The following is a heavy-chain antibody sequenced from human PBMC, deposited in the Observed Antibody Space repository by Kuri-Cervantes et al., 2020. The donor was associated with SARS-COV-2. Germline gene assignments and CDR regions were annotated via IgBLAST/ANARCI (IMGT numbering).Heavy chain of an antibody. CDR2: INYSGSS. D-gene: IGHD6-19*01. CDR1: GGSISSDY. V-gene: IGHV4-59*12. J-gene: IGHJ4*02. CDR3: ARLGSGWPGIDF. Sequence: CTVSGGSISSDYWSWIRQPPGKGLEWIGFINYSGSSNYNPSLKSRVSISVDTSKNQFSLRLSSVTAADTAVYYCARLGSGWPGIDFWGQGTLVTVSS.